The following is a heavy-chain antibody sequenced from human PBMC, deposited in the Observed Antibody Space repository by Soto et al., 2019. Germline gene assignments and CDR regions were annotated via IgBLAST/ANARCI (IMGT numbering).Heavy chain of an antibody. Sequence: GGSLRLSCVASRFSFSSYEMSWVRQAAGKGLERVSRVSLTGDRTNYAGSVKGRFTVSRDNFKNTLYLEMDSLRPEDTAIYYCARGGGYCTPTSCAIDSWGRGT. CDR2: VSLTGDRT. V-gene: IGHV3-23*01. CDR3: ARGGGYCTPTSCAIDS. CDR1: RFSFSSYE. J-gene: IGHJ4*02. D-gene: IGHD2-8*01.